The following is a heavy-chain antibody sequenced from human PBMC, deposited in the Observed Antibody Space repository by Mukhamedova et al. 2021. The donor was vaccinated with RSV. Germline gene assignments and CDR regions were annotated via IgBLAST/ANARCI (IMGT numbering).Heavy chain of an antibody. D-gene: IGHD3-10*01. CDR3: AKGYYYGSGSYTLMDY. Sequence: AEYMGGRFTISRDNSKNSLYLQMNSLRTEDTALYYCAKGYYYGSGSYTLMDYWGQGTLVTVSS. V-gene: IGHV3-43*01. J-gene: IGHJ4*02.